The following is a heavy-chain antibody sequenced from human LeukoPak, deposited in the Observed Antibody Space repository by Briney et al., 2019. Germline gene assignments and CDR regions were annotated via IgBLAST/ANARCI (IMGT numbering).Heavy chain of an antibody. CDR3: ARQGSNYAWFDP. V-gene: IGHV4-34*01. Sequence: SETLSLTCAVYGGSFRDYYWSWIRQPPGKGLEWIGEIHHSGGTNYNAPLKSRVTISVDTSKKQFSLKLSFVTAADTAVYYCARQGSNYAWFDPWGQGTLVTVSS. CDR1: GGSFRDYY. D-gene: IGHD4-11*01. CDR2: IHHSGGT. J-gene: IGHJ5*02.